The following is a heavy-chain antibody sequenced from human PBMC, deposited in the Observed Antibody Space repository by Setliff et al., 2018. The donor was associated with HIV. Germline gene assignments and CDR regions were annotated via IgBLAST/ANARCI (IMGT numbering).Heavy chain of an antibody. J-gene: IGHJ4*02. CDR2: IYSGGNT. Sequence: LRLSCAASGFIVSSNHMSWVRQAPGKGLEWVSVIYSGGNTYYADSVKGRFTISRDNSRDTLYLQMNSLRAEDTAVYYCATGRLRATSPFDNWGQGTLVTVSS. CDR1: GFIVSSNH. CDR3: ATGRLRATSPFDN. D-gene: IGHD1-26*01. V-gene: IGHV3-53*01.